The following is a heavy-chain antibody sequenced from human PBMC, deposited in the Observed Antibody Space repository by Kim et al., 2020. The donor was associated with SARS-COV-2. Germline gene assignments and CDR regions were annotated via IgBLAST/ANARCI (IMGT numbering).Heavy chain of an antibody. CDR1: GGSISSYY. V-gene: IGHV4-59*01. CDR3: ARDHREGLPYTANWYFDL. CDR2: IYYSVIT. Sequence: SETLSLTCTVSGGSISSYYWCWIRQPPGQGLEWIGYIYYSVITNSNHSLTSRVTISVATSKNQFSLKLSSVTAAATDVYYCARDHREGLPYTANWYFDLWGRDTLVTVSS. J-gene: IGHJ2*01. D-gene: IGHD3-3*01.